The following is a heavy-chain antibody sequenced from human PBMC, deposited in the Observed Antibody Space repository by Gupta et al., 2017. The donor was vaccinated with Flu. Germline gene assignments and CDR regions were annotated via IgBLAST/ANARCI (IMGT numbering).Heavy chain of an antibody. Sequence: KGLEWIGRIYTSGSTTYNPSLKSRVTMSVDTSKNQFSLKLSSVTAADTAVYYCARDRRAYCGGDCYDGNFQHWGQGTLVTVSS. J-gene: IGHJ1*01. CDR3: ARDRRAYCGGDCYDGNFQH. V-gene: IGHV4-4*07. D-gene: IGHD2-21*02. CDR2: IYTSGST.